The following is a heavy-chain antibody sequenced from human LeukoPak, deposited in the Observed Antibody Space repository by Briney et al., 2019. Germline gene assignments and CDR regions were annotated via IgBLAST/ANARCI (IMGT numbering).Heavy chain of an antibody. CDR2: IYPGDSDT. D-gene: IGHD6-19*01. Sequence: GESLKISCKGSGYSFTSYWIGWVRQMPGKGLEWMGIIYPGDSDTKYSPSFEGQVTISVDKSISTAYLQWSSLKASDTAMYYCARSGYFSGWYVGSFDYWGQGTLVTVSS. J-gene: IGHJ4*02. V-gene: IGHV5-51*01. CDR1: GYSFTSYW. CDR3: ARSGYFSGWYVGSFDY.